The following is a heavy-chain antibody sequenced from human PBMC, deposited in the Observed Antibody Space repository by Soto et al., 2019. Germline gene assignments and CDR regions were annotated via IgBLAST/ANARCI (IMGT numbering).Heavy chain of an antibody. Sequence: SETLSLTCTVSGGSISSSSYYWGWIRQPPGKGLEWIESIYYSGSTYYNPSLKSRVTISVDTSKNQFSLKLSSVTAADTAVYYCARPEGGFYGDYVVLWGQGTLVTVSS. D-gene: IGHD4-17*01. CDR1: GGSISSSSYY. CDR2: IYYSGST. CDR3: ARPEGGFYGDYVVL. J-gene: IGHJ4*02. V-gene: IGHV4-39*01.